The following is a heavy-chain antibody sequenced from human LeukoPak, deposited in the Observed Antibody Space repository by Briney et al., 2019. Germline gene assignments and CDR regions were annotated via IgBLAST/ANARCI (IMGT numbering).Heavy chain of an antibody. J-gene: IGHJ4*02. V-gene: IGHV5-51*01. CDR2: IYPSDSDT. CDR1: GYRITSYC. Sequence: GESLKISCKGSGYRITSYCIAWVRQMPGKGLEWMGIIYPSDSDTRYSPSFQGQVTISADRSINTAYLQWSSLKASDTAMYYCARRVAVGGLYYFDYWGQGTLVTVSS. D-gene: IGHD4-23*01. CDR3: ARRVAVGGLYYFDY.